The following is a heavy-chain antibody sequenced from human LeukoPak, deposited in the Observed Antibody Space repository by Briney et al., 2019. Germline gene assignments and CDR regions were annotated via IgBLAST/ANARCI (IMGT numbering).Heavy chain of an antibody. CDR3: AKGEVRITSPDY. J-gene: IGHJ4*02. Sequence: GGSLRLSCAASGFTFSSYTMSWVRQAPVKVLEWVSRLRGSGANTVYADSVKGRFTISRDNSKNTLYLQMNSLGVEDTAVYYCAKGEVRITSPDYWGQGTLVTVSS. D-gene: IGHD3-16*01. V-gene: IGHV3-23*01. CDR1: GFTFSSYT. CDR2: LRGSGANT.